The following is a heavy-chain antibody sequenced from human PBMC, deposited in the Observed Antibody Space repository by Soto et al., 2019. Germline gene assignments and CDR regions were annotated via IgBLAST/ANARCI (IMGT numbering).Heavy chain of an antibody. J-gene: IGHJ5*02. Sequence: QVQLVQSGAEVKKPGSSVKVSCKASGGTFSSYAISWERQAPGHGLEWMGGIIPIFGTANYAQKFQGRVTITAYKSTSTAYMELSSLRSEDTAVYYCARGYCSSTSCYTWCYPWGQGTLVTVAS. CDR1: GGTFSSYA. CDR3: ARGYCSSTSCYTWCYP. D-gene: IGHD2-2*02. V-gene: IGHV1-69*06. CDR2: IIPIFGTA.